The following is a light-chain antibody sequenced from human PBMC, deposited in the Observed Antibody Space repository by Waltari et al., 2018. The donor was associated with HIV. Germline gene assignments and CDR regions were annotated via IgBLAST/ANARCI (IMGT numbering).Light chain of an antibody. V-gene: IGLV3-1*01. CDR3: QAWDSSTVWV. Sequence: SFELTQPPSVSVSPGQTARITCSGDKLGDKYACWYQQKPGQSPVLVIYQDSKLPSGIPERFSGSNSGNTATLTISGTQAMDEADYYCQAWDSSTVWVFGGGTKLTVL. CDR2: QDS. CDR1: KLGDKY. J-gene: IGLJ3*02.